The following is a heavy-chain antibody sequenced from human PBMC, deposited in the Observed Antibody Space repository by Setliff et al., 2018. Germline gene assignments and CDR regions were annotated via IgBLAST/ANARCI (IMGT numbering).Heavy chain of an antibody. J-gene: IGHJ1*01. CDR2: ISVYNGYI. CDR1: GYTFTSSG. D-gene: IGHD4-17*01. Sequence: ASVKVSCKASGYTFTSSGISWVRQAPGQGLEWMGWISVYNGYIVYAQKLQGRVTMTTDTSTSTAYMGLRSLRSDDTAVYYCVRDAGWQYDDYAGVYFPHWGQGTLVTVSS. V-gene: IGHV1-18*01. CDR3: VRDAGWQYDDYAGVYFPH.